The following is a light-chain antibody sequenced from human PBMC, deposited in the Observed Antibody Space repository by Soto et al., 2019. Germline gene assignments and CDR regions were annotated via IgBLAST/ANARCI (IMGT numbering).Light chain of an antibody. CDR3: SSYAGSSNV. CDR1: SSDVGGYNY. V-gene: IGLV2-8*01. J-gene: IGLJ1*01. CDR2: EVN. Sequence: QCALTQPPSASGSPGQSVAISCTGTSSDVGGYNYVSWYQQHPGKAPKLMIYEVNKRPSGVPDRFSGSKSGNTASLTVSGLQAEDEADYYCSSYAGSSNVFGTGTKLTGL.